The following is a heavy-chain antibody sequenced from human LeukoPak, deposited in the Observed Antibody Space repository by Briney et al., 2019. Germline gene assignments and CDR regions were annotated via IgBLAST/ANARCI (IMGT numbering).Heavy chain of an antibody. D-gene: IGHD3-16*02. V-gene: IGHV3-30*02. CDR1: GFTFSSYG. CDR2: IRYDGSNK. Sequence: PGGSLRLSCAASGFTFSSYGMHWVRQAPGKGLEWVAFIRYDGSNKYYADSVKGRFTISRDNSKNTLYLQMNSLRAEDTAVYYCAKLDDYVWGSYREADAFDIWGQGTMVTVSS. J-gene: IGHJ3*02. CDR3: AKLDDYVWGSYREADAFDI.